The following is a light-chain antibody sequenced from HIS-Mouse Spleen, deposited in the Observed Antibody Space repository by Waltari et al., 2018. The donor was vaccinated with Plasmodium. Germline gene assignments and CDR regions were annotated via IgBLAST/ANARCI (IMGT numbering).Light chain of an antibody. CDR2: QDS. J-gene: IGLJ2*01. Sequence: SYELTQPPSVSVSPGQTASITCSGDKLGDKYACWYQQKPGQSPVLVIYQDSKRPSGIPERFSGSNSGNPATLTISGTPAMDEADYYCQACDSSTVVLGGGTKLTVL. CDR3: QACDSSTVV. V-gene: IGLV3-1*01. CDR1: KLGDKY.